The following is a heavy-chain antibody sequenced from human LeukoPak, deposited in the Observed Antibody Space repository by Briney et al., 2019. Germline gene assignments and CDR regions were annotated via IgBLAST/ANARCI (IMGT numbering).Heavy chain of an antibody. CDR2: IKSDGGST. CDR3: ARADDTSGYSFDY. CDR1: GFTFSRYW. J-gene: IGHJ4*02. V-gene: IGHV3-74*01. D-gene: IGHD3-22*01. Sequence: GGSLRLSCAASGFTFSRYWMHWVRQAPGKGLVWVSRIKSDGGSTSYADSVKGRFTISRDNAKNTLYLQMNSLRAEDTAVYYCARADDTSGYSFDYWGQGTLVTVSS.